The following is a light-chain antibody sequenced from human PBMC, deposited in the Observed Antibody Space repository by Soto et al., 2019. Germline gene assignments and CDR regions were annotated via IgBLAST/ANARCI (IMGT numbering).Light chain of an antibody. V-gene: IGLV2-11*01. CDR1: SSDVGGYNY. CDR3: CSYAGSSLYV. J-gene: IGLJ1*01. CDR2: DVS. Sequence: QSAPTQPRSVSGSPGQSVTISCTGTSSDVGGYNYVSWYQQHPGKAPKLMIYDVSKRPSGVPDRFSGSKSGNTASLTISGLQAEDEADYYCCSYAGSSLYVFGTGTKLTVL.